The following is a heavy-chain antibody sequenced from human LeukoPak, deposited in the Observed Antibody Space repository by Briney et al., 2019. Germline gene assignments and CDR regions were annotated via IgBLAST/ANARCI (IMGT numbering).Heavy chain of an antibody. J-gene: IGHJ5*02. CDR1: GYTLTELS. V-gene: IGHV1-24*01. CDR2: FDPEDGET. D-gene: IGHD3-3*01. Sequence: GASVKVSCKVSGYTLTELSMHWVRQAPGKGLEWMGGFDPEDGETIYAQKFQGRVTMTEDTSTDTAYMELSSLRSEDTAVYYCATTITIFRVASNWFDPWGQGTLVTVSS. CDR3: ATTITIFRVASNWFDP.